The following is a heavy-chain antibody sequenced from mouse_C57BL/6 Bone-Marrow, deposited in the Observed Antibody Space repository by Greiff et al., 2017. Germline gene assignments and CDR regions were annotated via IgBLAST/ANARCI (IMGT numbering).Heavy chain of an antibody. CDR3: VRESPLLPLRGYFDY. CDR2: IRSKSSNYAN. J-gene: IGHJ2*01. V-gene: IGHV10-3*01. D-gene: IGHD2-1*01. Sequence: EVQGVESGGGLVQPKGSLKLSCAASGFTFNTYAMHWVRQAPGKGLEWVARIRSKSSNYANYYADSVKDRFTISRDDSQSMLYLQMNNLKTEDTAVYYCVRESPLLPLRGYFDYWGQGTTLTVSS. CDR1: GFTFNTYA.